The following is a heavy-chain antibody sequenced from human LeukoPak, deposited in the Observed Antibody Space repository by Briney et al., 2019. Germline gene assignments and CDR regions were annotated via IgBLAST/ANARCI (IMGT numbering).Heavy chain of an antibody. V-gene: IGHV3-23*01. D-gene: IGHD1-26*01. Sequence: GGTLRLSCAASGFTFSSYAMSWVRQAPGKGLEWVSAISGSGGSTYYADSVKGRFTISRDNSKNSLYLQMNSLRPEDTAVYYCARENSGSYYQFDCWGQGTLVTVSS. CDR1: GFTFSSYA. CDR2: ISGSGGST. J-gene: IGHJ4*02. CDR3: ARENSGSYYQFDC.